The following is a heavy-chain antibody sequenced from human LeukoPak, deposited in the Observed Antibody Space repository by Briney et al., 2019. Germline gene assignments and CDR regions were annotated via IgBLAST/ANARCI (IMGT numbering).Heavy chain of an antibody. CDR3: ARGSGSYHTAYMN. J-gene: IGHJ4*02. CDR2: IYPGDSDT. V-gene: IGHV5-51*01. CDR1: GYSFTSYW. Sequence: GESLKISCKGSGYSFTSYWIGWVRQMPGKGLEWMGIIYPGDSDTRYSPSFQGQVTISADKSLNTAYLQWSSLKASDTAMYYCARGSGSYHTAYMNWGQGSPVTVSS. D-gene: IGHD1-26*01.